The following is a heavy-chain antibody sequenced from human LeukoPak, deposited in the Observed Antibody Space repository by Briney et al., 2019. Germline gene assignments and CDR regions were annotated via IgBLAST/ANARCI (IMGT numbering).Heavy chain of an antibody. Sequence: SETPSLACSVSGDSFRDYFWTWIRRPPGGRLEWIGHIYFRGTTKYNPSLNNRVTISVDTSKNQVYLTLTSVTAADTAVYYCARAMRWTSGPVELGWFDLWGQGTLVTVSS. CDR1: GDSFRDYF. J-gene: IGHJ5*02. CDR2: IYFRGTT. CDR3: ARAMRWTSGPVELGWFDL. D-gene: IGHD1-7*01. V-gene: IGHV4-59*01.